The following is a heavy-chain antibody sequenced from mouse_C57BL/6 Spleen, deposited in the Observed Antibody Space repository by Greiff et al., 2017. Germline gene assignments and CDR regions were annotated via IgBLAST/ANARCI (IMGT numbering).Heavy chain of an antibody. CDR3: ARSARSPYYFDY. CDR1: GYTFTSYW. CDR2: IDPSDSYT. J-gene: IGHJ2*01. Sequence: QVQLQQPGAELVMPGASVKLSCKASGYTFTSYWMHWVKQRPGQGLEWIGEIDPSDSYTNYNQKFKGKSTLTVDKSSSTAYMQLSSLTSEDSAVYYCARSARSPYYFDYWGQGTTRTVSS. D-gene: IGHD1-1*01. V-gene: IGHV1-69*01.